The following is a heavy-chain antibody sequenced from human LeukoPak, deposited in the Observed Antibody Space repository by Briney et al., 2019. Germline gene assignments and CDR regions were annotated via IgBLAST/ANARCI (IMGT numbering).Heavy chain of an antibody. J-gene: IGHJ3*02. CDR1: GGTFSSYA. CDR2: IIPILGIA. D-gene: IGHD4-17*01. V-gene: IGHV1-69*04. Sequence: SVKVSCKASGGTFSSYAISWVRQAPGQGLEWMGRIIPILGIANYAQKFQGRVTITADKSTSTAYMELSSLRSEDTAVYYCARERAVTDALDIWRQGTMVTVSS. CDR3: ARERAVTDALDI.